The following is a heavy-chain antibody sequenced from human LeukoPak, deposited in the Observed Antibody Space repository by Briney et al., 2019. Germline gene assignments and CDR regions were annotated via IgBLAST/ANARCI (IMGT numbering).Heavy chain of an antibody. D-gene: IGHD3-10*01. V-gene: IGHV3-21*01. CDR1: GFTFSSYS. CDR2: ISSSSSYI. Sequence: PGGSLRLSCAASGFTFSSYSMNWVRQAPGKGLEWVSSISSSSSYIYYADSVKGRFTISRDNAKNSLYLQMNSLRAEDTAVYYCARDKYYYGSVYYFDYWGQGTLVTVSS. CDR3: ARDKYYYGSVYYFDY. J-gene: IGHJ4*02.